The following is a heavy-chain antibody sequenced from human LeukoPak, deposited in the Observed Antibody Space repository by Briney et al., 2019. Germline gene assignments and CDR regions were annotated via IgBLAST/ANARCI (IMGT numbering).Heavy chain of an antibody. J-gene: IGHJ4*02. Sequence: PSETLSLTCTVSGYSITSAYYWGWIRQPPGKGLEWIGSFFLKGSTYYNPSLKSRVTISVDTSKNQFSLTLSSATAADTAVYYCARVARCTSCFDVDYRGQGTLVTVSS. CDR1: GYSITSAYY. D-gene: IGHD2-2*01. V-gene: IGHV4-38-2*02. CDR2: FFLKGST. CDR3: ARVARCTSCFDVDY.